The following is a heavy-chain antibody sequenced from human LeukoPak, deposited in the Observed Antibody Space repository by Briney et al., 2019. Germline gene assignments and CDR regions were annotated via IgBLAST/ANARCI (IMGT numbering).Heavy chain of an antibody. CDR2: IRFDGTIT. D-gene: IGHD5-24*01. V-gene: IGHV3-30*02. J-gene: IGHJ4*02. CDR3: AKDRGGYKFFDY. CDR1: GFTVSSNY. Sequence: PGGSLRLSCAASGFTVSSNYMTWVRQAPGKGLEWVAFIRFDGTITYSADSEKGRFTVSRDNSKNTVYLQMNGLRHEDTAFYYCAKDRGGYKFFDYWGQGTLVTVSS.